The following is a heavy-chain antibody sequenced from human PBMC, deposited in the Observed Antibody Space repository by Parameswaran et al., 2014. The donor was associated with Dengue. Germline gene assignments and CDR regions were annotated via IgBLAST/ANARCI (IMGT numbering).Heavy chain of an antibody. CDR2: IRGDGSTT. D-gene: IGHD3-16*01. CDR3: AGDRRGSLES. J-gene: IGHJ4*02. Sequence: WIRQPPGKGLMWVSLIRGDGSTTFYADSVKGRFTISRDNAKNTLYLQMNSLRAEDTALYYCAGDRRGSLESWGQGTLVTVSS. V-gene: IGHV3-74*01.